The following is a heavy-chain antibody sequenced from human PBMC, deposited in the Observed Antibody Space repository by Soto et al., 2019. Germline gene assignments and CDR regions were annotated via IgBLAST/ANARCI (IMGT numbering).Heavy chain of an antibody. Sequence: SETLSLTCTVSGGSISSSTYYWGWIRQPPGKGLEWIGSIYYSGSTYYNPSLKSRVTISVDTSKNQFSLKLSSVTAADTAVYYCARLPHSGMDVWGQGTTVTVSS. J-gene: IGHJ6*02. CDR1: GGSISSSTYY. CDR3: ARLPHSGMDV. V-gene: IGHV4-39*01. CDR2: IYYSGST.